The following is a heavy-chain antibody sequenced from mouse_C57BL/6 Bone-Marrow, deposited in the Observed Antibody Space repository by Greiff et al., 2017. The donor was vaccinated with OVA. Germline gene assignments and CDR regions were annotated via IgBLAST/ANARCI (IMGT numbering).Heavy chain of an antibody. CDR1: GFTFSDYG. D-gene: IGHD1-1*01. CDR3: ARSNYGSRKGYAMDY. Sequence: EVMLVESGGGLVKPGGSLKLSCAASGFTFSDYGMHWVRQAPEKGLEWVAYISSGSSTIYYADPVKGRFTISRDNAKNTLFLQMTSLRAEDTAMYYCARSNYGSRKGYAMDYWGQGTSVTVSS. J-gene: IGHJ4*01. V-gene: IGHV5-17*01. CDR2: ISSGSSTI.